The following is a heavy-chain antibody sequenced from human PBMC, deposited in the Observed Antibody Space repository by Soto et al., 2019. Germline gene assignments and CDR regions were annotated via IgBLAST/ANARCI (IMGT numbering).Heavy chain of an antibody. Sequence: PSETLSLTCTVSGGSISNYYWTCIRQFSGKGLEWIGCIYSSGSTNYNPSLKSRVTMSVDTSKNQFSLKLRSVTAADTALYYCARQTTYSSSWYDYWGHGKLVIVSS. V-gene: IGHV4-4*07. CDR2: IYSSGST. J-gene: IGHJ5*01. D-gene: IGHD6-13*01. CDR1: GGSISNYY. CDR3: ARQTTYSSSWYDY.